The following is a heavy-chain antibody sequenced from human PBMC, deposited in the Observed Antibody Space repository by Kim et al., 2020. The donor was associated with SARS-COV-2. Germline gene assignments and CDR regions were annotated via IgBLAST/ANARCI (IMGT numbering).Heavy chain of an antibody. J-gene: IGHJ4*02. CDR2: ITGSGDST. CDR3: AKGRRGATADTDFDH. D-gene: IGHD6-13*01. Sequence: GGSLRLSCAASGFTFSSYAMSWVRQAPGKGLECVSPITGSGDSTYYENSVRGRFTISRDKSKNTVYLQMNSLRTDDTAVYFCAKGRRGATADTDFDHWGQGTLVAVSS. V-gene: IGHV3-23*01. CDR1: GFTFSSYA.